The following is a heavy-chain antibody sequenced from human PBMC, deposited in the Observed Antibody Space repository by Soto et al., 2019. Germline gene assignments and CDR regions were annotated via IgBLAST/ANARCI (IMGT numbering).Heavy chain of an antibody. Sequence: ASVKVSCKASGYTFTSYGISWVRQAPGQGLEWMGWISAYNGNTNYAQKLQGRVTMTTDTSTSTAYMELRSLRSDDTAVYYCARDEYCDGSGSDYNALYCYYGMDVWGQGTTVTVSS. CDR2: ISAYNGNT. J-gene: IGHJ6*02. V-gene: IGHV1-18*04. CDR1: GYTFTSYG. CDR3: ARDEYCDGSGSDYNALYCYYGMDV. D-gene: IGHD3-10*01.